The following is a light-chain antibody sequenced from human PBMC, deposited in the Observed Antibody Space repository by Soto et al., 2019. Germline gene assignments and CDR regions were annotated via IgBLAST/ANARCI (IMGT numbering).Light chain of an antibody. J-gene: IGKJ1*01. Sequence: EIVLTQSPATLSLSPGERATLSCRASQSVSSSLGWYQQKPGQPPRLLIYDASKRVTGIPARFSGSGSGTDFTLAISTLEPEDFAVYFCQQRTDGWTFGKGTKV. CDR1: QSVSSS. CDR2: DAS. V-gene: IGKV3-11*01. CDR3: QQRTDGWT.